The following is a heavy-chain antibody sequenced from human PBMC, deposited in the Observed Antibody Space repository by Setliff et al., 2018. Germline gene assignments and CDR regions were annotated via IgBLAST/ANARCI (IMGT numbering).Heavy chain of an antibody. D-gene: IGHD1-26*01. J-gene: IGHJ6*02. V-gene: IGHV1-8*01. CDR1: GYTFTSYD. CDR3: AREETLGATLYYYGKDV. CDR2: MNPNSGNA. Sequence: ASVKVSCKASGYTFTSYDINWVRQATGQGLEWMGWMNPNSGNAGYAQKFQGRVTMTRNTSISTAYMELSSLRSEDTAVYYCAREETLGATLYYYGKDVWGQGTTVTVSS.